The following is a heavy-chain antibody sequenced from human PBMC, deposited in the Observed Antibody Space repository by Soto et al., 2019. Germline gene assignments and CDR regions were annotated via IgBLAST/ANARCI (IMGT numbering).Heavy chain of an antibody. CDR1: GYSFTSYW. Sequence: GESLKISCKGSGYSFTSYWIGWVRQMPGKGLEWMGIIYPGDSDTRYSPSFQGQVTISADKSISTAYLQWSSLKASDTAMYYCARQAEYYDILTGPTNYYHYGMDVWGQGTTVTVSS. CDR3: ARQAEYYDILTGPTNYYHYGMDV. J-gene: IGHJ6*02. V-gene: IGHV5-51*01. CDR2: IYPGDSDT. D-gene: IGHD3-9*01.